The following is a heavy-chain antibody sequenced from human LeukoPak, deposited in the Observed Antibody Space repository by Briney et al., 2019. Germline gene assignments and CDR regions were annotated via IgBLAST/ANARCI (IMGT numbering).Heavy chain of an antibody. V-gene: IGHV3-11*03. Sequence: GGSLRLSCAASGFTFRDYYMSWIRQAPGKGLEWVSYISSSSSYTNYADSVKGRFTISRDNAKNSLYPQMNSLRAEDTAVYYCARSYGGYVFDYWGRGTLVTVSS. CDR2: ISSSSSYT. D-gene: IGHD5-12*01. CDR1: GFTFRDYY. CDR3: ARSYGGYVFDY. J-gene: IGHJ4*02.